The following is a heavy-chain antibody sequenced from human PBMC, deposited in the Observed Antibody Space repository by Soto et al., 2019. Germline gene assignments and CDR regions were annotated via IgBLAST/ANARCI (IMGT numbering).Heavy chain of an antibody. J-gene: IGHJ4*02. CDR3: TRGLYSSGWYWFGY. CDR2: IGTAGDT. CDR1: GFTLSSYD. Sequence: XGSLRLSCAASGFTLSSYDMHWVRQATGIGLEWVSSIGTAGDTYYPDSVKGRFTISRENAKNSLYLQMNSLRAGDTAAYYCTRGLYSSGWYWFGYWGQGALVTVSS. D-gene: IGHD6-19*01. V-gene: IGHV3-13*01.